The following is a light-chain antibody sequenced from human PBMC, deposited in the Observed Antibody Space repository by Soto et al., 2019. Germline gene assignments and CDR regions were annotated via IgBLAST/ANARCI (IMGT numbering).Light chain of an antibody. CDR3: QRYNNWPLT. J-gene: IGKJ4*01. Sequence: DIQMTQSPSSLSASVGDRVTITCRESQGISTYLNWYQQKPGKAPKLLIYAAYSLQSGVPSRFSGSRSGPEFTLTINSLQSEDFAIYYCQRYNNWPLTFGGGTKVDIK. V-gene: IGKV1-39*01. CDR1: QGISTY. CDR2: AAY.